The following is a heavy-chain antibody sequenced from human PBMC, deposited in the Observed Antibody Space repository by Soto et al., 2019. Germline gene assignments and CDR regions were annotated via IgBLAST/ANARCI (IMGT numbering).Heavy chain of an antibody. J-gene: IGHJ4*02. Sequence: PSETLSLTCTVSGGSNIRDGYYWSWIRQHPGKGLEWIAYISYSGSSYSNPSLKSRVTTSADTSKNQFSLRLTSVTAADTAVYFCARATPAGSADFWGQGTLVTVSS. CDR3: ARATPAGSADF. CDR1: GGSNIRDGYY. D-gene: IGHD2-2*01. V-gene: IGHV4-31*03. CDR2: ISYSGSS.